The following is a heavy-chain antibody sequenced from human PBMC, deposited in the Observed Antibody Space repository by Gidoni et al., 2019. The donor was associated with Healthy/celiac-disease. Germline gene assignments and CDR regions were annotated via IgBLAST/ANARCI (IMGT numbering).Heavy chain of an antibody. D-gene: IGHD3-16*01. CDR3: ARGDGYFDY. J-gene: IGHJ4*02. CDR1: GFTFSSYA. Sequence: EVQLVESGGGLVQPGGSLRLSCAASGFTFSSYASHWVRQAPGKGLEYVSAISSNGGSTYYANSVKGRFTISRDNSKNTLYLQMGSLRAEDMAVYYCARGDGYFDYWGQGTLVTVSS. V-gene: IGHV3-64*01. CDR2: ISSNGGST.